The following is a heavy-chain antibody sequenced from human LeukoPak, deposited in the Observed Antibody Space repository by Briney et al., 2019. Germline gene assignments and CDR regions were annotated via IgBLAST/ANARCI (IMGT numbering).Heavy chain of an antibody. D-gene: IGHD3-10*01. J-gene: IGHJ4*02. CDR1: GFTFSSYA. CDR3: AKEGYYGSGSPLDY. V-gene: IGHV3-23*01. Sequence: GGSLRLSCAASGFTFSSYAMSWVRQAPGKGLEWVSAISGSGGSTYYADSVKGRFTISRDISKNTLYLQMNSLRAEDTAVYYCAKEGYYGSGSPLDYWGQGALVTVSS. CDR2: ISGSGGST.